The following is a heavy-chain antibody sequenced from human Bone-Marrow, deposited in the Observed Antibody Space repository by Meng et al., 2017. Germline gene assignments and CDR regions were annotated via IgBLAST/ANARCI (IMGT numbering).Heavy chain of an antibody. V-gene: IGHV4-34*01. CDR1: GGSFSGYY. CDR2: INHSGST. D-gene: IGHD6-13*01. CDR3: ARGPRRAIAAAGTGYFDL. J-gene: IGHJ2*01. Sequence: QVQPQPWAAGLLKPSETLSPTCAVYGGSFSGYYWSWIRQPPGKGLEWIGEINHSGSTNYNPSLKSRVTISVDTSKNQFSLKLSSVTAADTAVYYCARGPRRAIAAAGTGYFDLWGRGTLVTVSS.